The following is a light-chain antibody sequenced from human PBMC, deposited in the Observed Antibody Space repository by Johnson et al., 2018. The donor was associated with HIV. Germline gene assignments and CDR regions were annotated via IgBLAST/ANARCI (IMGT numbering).Light chain of an antibody. J-gene: IGLJ1*01. CDR2: ENK. Sequence: SLLTQPPSVSAAPGQTVNISCSGNVSNIESYFVSWYQQLPGAAPTLLIYENKKRPSGLPDRFPGSKSGTSATLDITGLQTGDEADYYCGTWDSSLGAWVFGTGTKVTVL. CDR3: GTWDSSLGAWV. V-gene: IGLV1-51*02. CDR1: VSNIESYF.